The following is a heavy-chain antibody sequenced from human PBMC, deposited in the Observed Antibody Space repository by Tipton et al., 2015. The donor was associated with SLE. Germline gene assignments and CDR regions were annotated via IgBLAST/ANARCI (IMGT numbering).Heavy chain of an antibody. V-gene: IGHV4-59*01. CDR1: GGSINNYY. Sequence: TLSLTCTVSGGSINNYYWSWIRQPPGKGLEWIGYIYYSGSTNYNPSLKSRVTISVDTSKNQFSLKLSSVTAADTAVYYCARGLGTYSSGWRYYYYYMDVWGKGTTVTVSS. J-gene: IGHJ6*03. CDR2: IYYSGST. CDR3: ARGLGTYSSGWRYYYYYMDV. D-gene: IGHD6-19*01.